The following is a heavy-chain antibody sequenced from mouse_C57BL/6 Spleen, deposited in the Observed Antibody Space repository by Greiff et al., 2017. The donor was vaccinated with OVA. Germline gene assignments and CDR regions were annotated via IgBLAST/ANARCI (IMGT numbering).Heavy chain of an antibody. CDR3: ARNDYGKWYFDV. D-gene: IGHD2-1*01. CDR1: GFTFSDYG. J-gene: IGHJ1*03. CDR2: ICSGSSTT. Sequence: EVQLVESGGGLVKPGGSLKLSCAASGFTFSDYGMHWVRQAPEKGLEWVAYICSGSSTTYYAETVKGRSTITRDNAKNTLFLQMTSLRSEDTAMYYCARNDYGKWYFDVWGTGTTVTVSS. V-gene: IGHV5-17*01.